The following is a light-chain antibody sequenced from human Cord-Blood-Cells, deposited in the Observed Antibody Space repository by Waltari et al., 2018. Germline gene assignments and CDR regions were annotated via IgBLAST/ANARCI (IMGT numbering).Light chain of an antibody. Sequence: EIVLTQSPATLSLSPGERATLSCRDSQSVSSYLAWYQQKPGQAPRLLIYDASNRATGIPARFSGSWSWTDFTLTISILDPEDFAVYYCQQRSNWPPITFGQGTRLEIK. V-gene: IGKV3-11*01. CDR1: QSVSSY. CDR3: QQRSNWPPIT. J-gene: IGKJ5*01. CDR2: DAS.